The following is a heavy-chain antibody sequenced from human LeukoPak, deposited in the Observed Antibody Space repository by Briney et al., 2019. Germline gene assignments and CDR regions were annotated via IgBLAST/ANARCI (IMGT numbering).Heavy chain of an antibody. J-gene: IGHJ5*02. V-gene: IGHV3-23*01. CDR1: GFIFSSHG. CDR3: AREGDSSSVGWFDP. Sequence: GGTLRLSCAASGFIFSSHGMNWVRQAPGKGLEWVSGISPSGDATFYADSVKGRFTISRDNSKNTVYLQMDSLRFEDAAVYYCAREGDSSSVGWFDPWGQGTLVTVSS. D-gene: IGHD6-13*01. CDR2: ISPSGDAT.